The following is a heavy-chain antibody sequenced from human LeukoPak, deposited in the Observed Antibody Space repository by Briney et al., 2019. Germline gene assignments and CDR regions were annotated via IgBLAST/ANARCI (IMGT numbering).Heavy chain of an antibody. V-gene: IGHV1-69*06. J-gene: IGHJ6*03. CDR2: IIPIFGTA. CDR3: ARARRAGDYYYYYMDV. CDR1: GGTFSSYA. D-gene: IGHD7-27*01. Sequence: ASVKVSCKASGGTFSSYAISWVRQAPGQGLEWMGGIIPIFGTANYAQKFQGRVTITADKSTSTAYMELSSLRSEDTAAYYCARARRAGDYYYYYMDVWGKGTTVTVPS.